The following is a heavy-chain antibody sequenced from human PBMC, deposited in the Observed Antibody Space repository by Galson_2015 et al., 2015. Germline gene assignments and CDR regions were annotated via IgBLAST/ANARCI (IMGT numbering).Heavy chain of an antibody. V-gene: IGHV3-30*18. CDR1: GFTFGSYG. CDR3: AKDQGATVTTTFSSSGMDV. CDR2: ISYAGSNK. Sequence: SLRLSGEASGFTFGSYGMHWVRQAPGKGLEGGAVISYAGSNKYDADSVKVRFTISRDNSKNTLYLQMNSLRAEDTAVYYCAKDQGATVTTTFSSSGMDVGGQGTPFPVSS. J-gene: IGHJ6*02. D-gene: IGHD4-11*01.